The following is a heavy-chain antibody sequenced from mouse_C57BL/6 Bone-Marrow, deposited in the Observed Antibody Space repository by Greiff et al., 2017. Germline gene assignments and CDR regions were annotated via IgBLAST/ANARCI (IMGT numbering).Heavy chain of an antibody. J-gene: IGHJ3*01. CDR2: ISYDGSN. V-gene: IGHV3-6*01. CDR1: GYSITSGYY. Sequence: VQLKESGPGLVKPSQSLSLTCSVTGYSITSGYYWNWIRQFPGNKLEWMGYISYDGSNNYNPSLKNRISITRDTSKNQFFLKLNSVTTEDTATYYCARVNYSGGFAYWGQGTLVTVSA. CDR3: ARVNYSGGFAY. D-gene: IGHD1-3*01.